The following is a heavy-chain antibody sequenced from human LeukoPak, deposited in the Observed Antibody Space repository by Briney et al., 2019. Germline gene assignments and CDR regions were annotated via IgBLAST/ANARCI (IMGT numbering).Heavy chain of an antibody. D-gene: IGHD5-18*01. CDR2: INGNGAST. CDR3: AKDQGYSYYYLDY. J-gene: IGHJ4*02. Sequence: GGSLTLSCAGSGFTFNNHAMSWVRQAPGEGLEWVSGINGNGASTYYSDSVKGRFTISRDNSKNTLYLQMSSLRAEDTAIYYCAKDQGYSYYYLDYWGQGTLVTVSS. CDR1: GFTFNNHA. V-gene: IGHV3-23*01.